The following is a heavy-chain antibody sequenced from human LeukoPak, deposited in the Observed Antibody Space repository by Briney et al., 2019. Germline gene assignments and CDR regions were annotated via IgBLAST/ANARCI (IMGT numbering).Heavy chain of an antibody. Sequence: ASVKVSCKASGYTFTGYYMHWVRQAPGQGLEWMGWINPNSGGTNYAQKFQGRVTMTRDTSISTAYMELSRLRSDDTAVYYCARDSYDYVWGPIDPWGQGTLVTVSS. V-gene: IGHV1-2*02. D-gene: IGHD3-16*01. CDR1: GYTFTGYY. CDR3: ARDSYDYVWGPIDP. CDR2: INPNSGGT. J-gene: IGHJ5*02.